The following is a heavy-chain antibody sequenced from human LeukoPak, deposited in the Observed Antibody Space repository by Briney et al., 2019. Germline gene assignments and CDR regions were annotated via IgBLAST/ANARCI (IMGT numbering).Heavy chain of an antibody. CDR1: GYTFTSYY. J-gene: IGHJ3*02. CDR2: INPSGGST. Sequence: GASVKVSCKASGYTFTSYYMHWVRQAPGQGLEWMGIINPSGGSTSYAQKFQGRVTMTRDTSTSTVYMELSSLRAEDTAVYYCARESWHFPRERNDAFDIWGQGTMVTVSS. CDR3: ARESWHFPRERNDAFDI. V-gene: IGHV1-46*01.